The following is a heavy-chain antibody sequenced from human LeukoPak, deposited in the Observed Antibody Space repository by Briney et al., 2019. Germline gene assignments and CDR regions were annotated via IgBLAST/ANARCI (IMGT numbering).Heavy chain of an antibody. V-gene: IGHV4-34*01. CDR1: GGSFSGYY. CDR3: ARRVWFGESSHWSFDL. Sequence: PSETLSLTCAVYGGSFSGYYWSWLRQPPGKGLEWLGEINHSGSTSYNPSLKSRVTISINTSKNQFSLKLSSVTAADTAVFYCARRVWFGESSHWSFDLWGRGTLVTVSS. CDR2: INHSGST. D-gene: IGHD3-10*01. J-gene: IGHJ2*01.